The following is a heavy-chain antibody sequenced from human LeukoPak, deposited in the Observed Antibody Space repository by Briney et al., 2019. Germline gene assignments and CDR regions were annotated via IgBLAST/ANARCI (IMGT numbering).Heavy chain of an antibody. CDR2: ISYDGSDK. D-gene: IGHD3-10*01. J-gene: IGHJ6*02. V-gene: IGHV3-30*18. CDR3: AKESRGSMDV. CDR1: GFTFSTSG. Sequence: HTGRSLRLSCAASGFTFSTSGMHWVRQAPGKGLEWVADISYDGSDKYYADSVKGRFTISRDNSKNTLYLQINSLRAEDTAVYYCAKESRGSMDVWGQGTTVTVSS.